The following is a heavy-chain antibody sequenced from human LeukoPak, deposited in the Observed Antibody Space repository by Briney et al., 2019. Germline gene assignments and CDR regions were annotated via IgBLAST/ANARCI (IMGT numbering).Heavy chain of an antibody. CDR2: INAGGDYP. D-gene: IGHD1-14*01. Sequence: GGSLTLSCPASGFTFSDYAMSWVRQGPGKGLAWISSINAGGDYPYYADSVKGRFTISRDNSKNTLYLQMNSLSAEDTAVYFCARTSRDFNDCVYWGQGTLVTVSS. CDR1: GFTFSDYA. V-gene: IGHV3-23*01. CDR3: ARTSRDFNDCVY. J-gene: IGHJ4*02.